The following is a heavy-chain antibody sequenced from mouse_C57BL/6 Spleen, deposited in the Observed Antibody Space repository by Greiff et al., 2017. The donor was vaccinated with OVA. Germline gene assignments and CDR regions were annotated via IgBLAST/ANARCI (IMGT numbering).Heavy chain of an antibody. CDR1: GFTFSSYA. Sequence: EVQLVESGGGLVKPGGSLKLSCAASGFTFSSYAMSWVRQTPEKRLEWVATISDGGSYTYYPDNVKGRFTISRDNAKNNLYLQMSHLKSEDTAMYYCARDLLKGYFDVWGTGTTVTVSS. V-gene: IGHV5-4*01. CDR3: ARDLLKGYFDV. CDR2: ISDGGSYT. J-gene: IGHJ1*03. D-gene: IGHD2-14*01.